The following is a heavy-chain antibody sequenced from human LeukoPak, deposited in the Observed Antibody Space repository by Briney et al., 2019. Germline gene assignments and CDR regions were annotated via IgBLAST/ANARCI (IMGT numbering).Heavy chain of an antibody. Sequence: SQTLSLTCTVSGGSVSSYYWSWIRQPPGKGLEWIGYIYYSGSTNYNPSLKSRVTISVDTSKNQFSLKLSSVTAADTAVYYCARGAPDYFDYWGQGTLVTVSS. CDR2: IYYSGST. J-gene: IGHJ4*02. V-gene: IGHV4-59*02. CDR3: ARGAPDYFDY. CDR1: GGSVSSYY.